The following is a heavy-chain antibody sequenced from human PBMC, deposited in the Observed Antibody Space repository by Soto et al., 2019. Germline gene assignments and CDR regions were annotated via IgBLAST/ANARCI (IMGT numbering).Heavy chain of an antibody. D-gene: IGHD3-22*01. Sequence: ASVKVSCKASGGTFSSYAISWVRQAPGQGLEWMGGIIPIFGTANYAQKFQGRVTITADESTSTAYMELSSLGSEDTAVYYCARGEHYYDSSGYLVYWGQGTLVTVSS. CDR1: GGTFSSYA. J-gene: IGHJ1*01. V-gene: IGHV1-69*13. CDR3: ARGEHYYDSSGYLVY. CDR2: IIPIFGTA.